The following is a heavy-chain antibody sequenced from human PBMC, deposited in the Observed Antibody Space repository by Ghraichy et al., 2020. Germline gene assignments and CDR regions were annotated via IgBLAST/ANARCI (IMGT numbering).Heavy chain of an antibody. V-gene: IGHV5-51*01. D-gene: IGHD3-10*01. CDR2: IYPGDSDT. Sequence: GESLNISCKCSGYSFTSYWIGWVRQMPGKGLEWMGIIYPGDSDTRYSPSFQGQVTISADKSISTAYLQWSSLKASDTAMYYCARRDIGFGELSNAFDIWGQGTMVTVSS. CDR3: ARRDIGFGELSNAFDI. CDR1: GYSFTSYW. J-gene: IGHJ3*02.